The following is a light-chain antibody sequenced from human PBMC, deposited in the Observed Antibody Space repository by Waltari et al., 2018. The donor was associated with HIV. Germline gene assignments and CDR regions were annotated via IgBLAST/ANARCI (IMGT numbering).Light chain of an antibody. Sequence: DIQMTQSPSPLSASVGDSVIITCRASQTVTNKVNWYQQKPGAAPKVLIYDAATLQSGVPSRFRGGGSGTDFTLTITSLQPDDFATYFCQQTFSSPLTFGPGTNVDI. CDR1: QTVTNK. V-gene: IGKV1-39*01. J-gene: IGKJ3*01. CDR3: QQTFSSPLT. CDR2: DAA.